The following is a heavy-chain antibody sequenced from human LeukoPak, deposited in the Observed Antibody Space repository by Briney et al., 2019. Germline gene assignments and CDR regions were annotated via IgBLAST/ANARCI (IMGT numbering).Heavy chain of an antibody. V-gene: IGHV3-30*18. CDR1: GFTFSSYG. J-gene: IGHJ4*02. D-gene: IGHD1-26*01. Sequence: GGSLRLSCAASGFTFSSYGMHWVRQAPGKGLEWVAVISYDGSNKYYADSVKGRFTISRDNSKNMLYPQMNSLRAEDTAVYYCAKEWVRTCFFEDWGQGTLVTVSS. CDR2: ISYDGSNK. CDR3: AKEWVRTCFFED.